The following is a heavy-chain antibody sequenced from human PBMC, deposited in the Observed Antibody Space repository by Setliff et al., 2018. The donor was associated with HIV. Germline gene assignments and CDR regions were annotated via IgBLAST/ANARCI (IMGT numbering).Heavy chain of an antibody. D-gene: IGHD3-22*01. CDR2: IYTSGAP. Sequence: PSETLSLTCTVSGGSISSGSYYWSWIRQPAGKGLEWIGHIYTSGAPYYNPSLKSRVTISIDTSKSQISLKLTSVTAADTAVYFCARDPHYFDTSGYYSYFYFDYWGHGTLVTVSS. CDR1: GGSISSGSYY. V-gene: IGHV4-61*09. CDR3: ARDPHYFDTSGYYSYFYFDY. J-gene: IGHJ4*01.